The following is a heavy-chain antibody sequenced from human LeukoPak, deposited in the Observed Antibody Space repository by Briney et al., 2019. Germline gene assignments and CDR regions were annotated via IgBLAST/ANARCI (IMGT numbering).Heavy chain of an antibody. J-gene: IGHJ4*02. Sequence: GGSLRLSCAASGFTFSSYSMNWVRQAPGKGLEWVSYISSSSSSRYYADSVTGRFTISRDNAKNSLYLQMNSLRDEDTAVYFCASTSMVRGVILNLFDYWGQGTLVAVSS. CDR3: ASTSMVRGVILNLFDY. D-gene: IGHD3-10*01. CDR1: GFTFSSYS. CDR2: ISSSSSSR. V-gene: IGHV3-48*02.